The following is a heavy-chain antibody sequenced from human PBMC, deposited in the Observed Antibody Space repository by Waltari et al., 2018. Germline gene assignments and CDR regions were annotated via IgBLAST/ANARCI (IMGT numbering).Heavy chain of an antibody. CDR2: IRYDGSNK. Sequence: QVQLVESGGGVVQPGGSLRPSCAASGFTFSSYGMHWVRQAPGKGLEWVAFIRYDGSNKYYADSVKGRFTISRDNSKNTLYLQMNSLRAEDTAVYYCASRPGIVGPNWGQGTLVTVSS. CDR1: GFTFSSYG. V-gene: IGHV3-30*02. J-gene: IGHJ4*02. D-gene: IGHD1-26*01. CDR3: ASRPGIVGPN.